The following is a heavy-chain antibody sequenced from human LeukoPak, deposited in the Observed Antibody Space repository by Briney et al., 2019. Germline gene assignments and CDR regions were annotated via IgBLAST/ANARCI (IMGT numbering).Heavy chain of an antibody. J-gene: IGHJ3*01. CDR2: INPDGGNT. D-gene: IGHD5-24*01. CDR1: GGTFSSYT. V-gene: IGHV1-46*01. Sequence: ASVKVSCKASGGTFSSYTISWVRQAPGQVLEWMGLINPDGGNTNYAQNFQGRVTLTRDTSTSTVYMELSSLRSKDTAIYYCARTRDGYNDAYDLWGQGTVVTVPS. CDR3: ARTRDGYNDAYDL.